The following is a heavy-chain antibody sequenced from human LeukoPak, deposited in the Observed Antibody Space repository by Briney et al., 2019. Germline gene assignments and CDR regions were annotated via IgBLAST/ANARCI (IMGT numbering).Heavy chain of an antibody. CDR1: GFTFSSYS. Sequence: KSGGSLRLSCAASGFTFSSYSMNWVRQAPGKGLEWVSSISGSSKSIYYADSVRGRFTISRDNAKNSLYLQMNSLRAEDTAVYYCARSRLSMGMGIDYWGQGTLVTVSS. CDR2: ISGSSKSI. D-gene: IGHD6-25*01. CDR3: ARSRLSMGMGIDY. J-gene: IGHJ4*02. V-gene: IGHV3-21*04.